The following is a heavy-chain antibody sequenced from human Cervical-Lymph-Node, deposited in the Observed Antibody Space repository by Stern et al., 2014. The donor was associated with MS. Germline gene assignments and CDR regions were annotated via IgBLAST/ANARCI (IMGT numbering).Heavy chain of an antibody. CDR1: GFTFSNSA. CDR3: AADLRYCSGGSCYRGMDV. V-gene: IGHV1-58*02. J-gene: IGHJ6*02. CDR2: IAVGRGNT. D-gene: IGHD2-15*01. Sequence: MQLVESGPEVKKPGTSVKVSCKASGFTFSNSAMQWVRQARGQRLEWIGWIAVGRGNTNYAQKLQERVAITRDMSTSTAYMELSSLRSEDTAVYYCAADLRYCSGGSCYRGMDVWGQGTTVTVSS.